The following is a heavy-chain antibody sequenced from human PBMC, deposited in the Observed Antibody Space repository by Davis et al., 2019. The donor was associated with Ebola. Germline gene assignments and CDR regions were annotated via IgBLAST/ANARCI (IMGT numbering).Heavy chain of an antibody. Sequence: MPGGSLRLSCAVSGGSFSGYYWRWIRQPPGKGLEWIGVTNHSGSTNYNPSLKSRVTISVDTSKNQFSLKLSSVTAADTAVYYCARKGYYYYYYGMDVWGQGTTVTVSS. J-gene: IGHJ6*02. CDR3: ARKGYYYYYYGMDV. CDR2: TNHSGST. CDR1: GGSFSGYY. V-gene: IGHV4-34*01.